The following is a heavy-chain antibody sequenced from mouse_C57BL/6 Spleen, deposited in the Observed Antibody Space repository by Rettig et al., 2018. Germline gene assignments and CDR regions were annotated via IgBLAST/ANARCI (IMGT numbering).Heavy chain of an antibody. D-gene: IGHD1-1*01. CDR3: ARDYGSSQSYFDV. Sequence: YISSGSSTIYYADTVKGRFTISRDNAKNTLFLQMTSLRSEDTAMYYCARDYGSSQSYFDVWGTGTTVTVSS. J-gene: IGHJ1*03. V-gene: IGHV5-17*01. CDR2: ISSGSSTI.